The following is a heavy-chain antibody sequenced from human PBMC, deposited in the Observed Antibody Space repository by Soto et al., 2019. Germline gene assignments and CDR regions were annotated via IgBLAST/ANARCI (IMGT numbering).Heavy chain of an antibody. CDR3: ARHRGGWDIVVVPASRGTYYYYMEV. V-gene: IGHV4-59*08. J-gene: IGHJ6*03. CDR2: IYYSGST. D-gene: IGHD2-2*01. Sequence: SETLSLTCTVSGGSISSYYWSWIRQPPGKGLEWIGYIYYSGSTNYNPSLKSRVTISVDTSKNKFSLKLSSVTAADTAVYYCARHRGGWDIVVVPASRGTYYYYMEVWGKGTTVTVSS. CDR1: GGSISSYY.